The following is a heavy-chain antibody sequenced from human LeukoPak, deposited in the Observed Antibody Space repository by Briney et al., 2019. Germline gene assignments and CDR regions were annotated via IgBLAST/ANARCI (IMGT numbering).Heavy chain of an antibody. D-gene: IGHD2-15*01. J-gene: IGHJ4*02. V-gene: IGHV3-21*01. Sequence: PGGSLRLSCAASGFTFSSYSMNWVRQAPGKGLEWVSSISSSSSYIYYADSVKGRFTISRDNAKNSLYLQMNSLRAEDTAVYYCAREVVVAATIDYWGQGTLVTVSS. CDR2: ISSSSSYI. CDR3: AREVVVAATIDY. CDR1: GFTFSSYS.